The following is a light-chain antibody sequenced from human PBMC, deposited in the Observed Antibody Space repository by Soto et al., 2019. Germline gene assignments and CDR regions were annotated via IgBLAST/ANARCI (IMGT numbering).Light chain of an antibody. CDR2: DAS. CDR1: PSVSSY. J-gene: IGKJ1*01. Sequence: VITQYPATLSLSPGDRATLSCRASPSVSSYLAWYHQKPGQAPRLLIYDASNWASGIPDRFSGSGSGTEFTLTISRLQSEDFAVYYCQQYNNWPKTFGQGTQVDIK. V-gene: IGKV3D-15*01. CDR3: QQYNNWPKT.